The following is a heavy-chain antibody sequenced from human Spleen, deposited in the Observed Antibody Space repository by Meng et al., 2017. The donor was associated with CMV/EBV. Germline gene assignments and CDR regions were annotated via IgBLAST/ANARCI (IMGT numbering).Heavy chain of an antibody. CDR2: ISSGGTI. V-gene: IGHV3-69-1*01. D-gene: IGHD3-10*01. Sequence: GESLKISCAASGFSLSDYNMNWVRQAPGKGLEWVSYISSGGTIYYADSVKGRFTISKDNAKNSLFLQMNSLRVEDTAVYWCARGGSCYHHWGQGTLVTVSS. CDR1: GFSLSDYN. J-gene: IGHJ4*02. CDR3: ARGGSCYHH.